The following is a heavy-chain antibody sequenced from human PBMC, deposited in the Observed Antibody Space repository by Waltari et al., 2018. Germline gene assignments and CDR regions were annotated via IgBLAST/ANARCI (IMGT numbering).Heavy chain of an antibody. CDR2: ISGSGGST. V-gene: IGHV3-23*01. J-gene: IGHJ4*02. CDR1: GSTVSGYA. Sequence: EVELLESGGGLAQPGGSLRLSCAASGSTVSGYALSWVRQAPGKGLEWVAGISGSGGSTYYADSVKGRFTMSRDNSRNVLYLQMNSMTAEDTAVYYCAKGNSSGWYNFDYWGQGTLVTVSS. CDR3: AKGNSSGWYNFDY. D-gene: IGHD6-19*01.